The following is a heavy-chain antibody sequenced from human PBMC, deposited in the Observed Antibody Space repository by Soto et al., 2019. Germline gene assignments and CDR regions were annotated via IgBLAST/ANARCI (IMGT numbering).Heavy chain of an antibody. CDR2: IRSKANSYVT. J-gene: IGHJ3*02. CDR1: GFTFSGSA. D-gene: IGHD2-15*01. V-gene: IGHV3-73*01. CDR3: ATDLYCSGGSCSEAGDALDI. Sequence: GESLKISCAASGFTFSGSAMHWVRQASGKGLEWVGRIRSKANSYVTAYAASVKGRFTISRDDSENTAYLQMNSLKTEDTAVYYCATDLYCSGGSCSEAGDALDIWGQGTVVTVSS.